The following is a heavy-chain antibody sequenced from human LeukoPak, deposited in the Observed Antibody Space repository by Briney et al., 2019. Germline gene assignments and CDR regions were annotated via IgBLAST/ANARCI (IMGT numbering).Heavy chain of an antibody. J-gene: IGHJ4*02. CDR3: AKLDYYDTH. D-gene: IGHD3-22*01. CDR1: GFTFRSYA. V-gene: IGHV3-23*01. CDR2: ITGSSAST. Sequence: PGGSLRLSCAASGFTFRSYAMSWVRQAPGKGLEWVSSITGSSASTYYADSVKGRFTISRDNSKNTLYLQMNSLRAEDTAVYFCAKLDYYDTHWGQGTLVTVSS.